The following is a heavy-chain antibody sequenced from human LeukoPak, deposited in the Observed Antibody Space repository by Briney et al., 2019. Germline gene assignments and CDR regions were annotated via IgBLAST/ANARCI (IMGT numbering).Heavy chain of an antibody. CDR3: AKRIMGAPFDD. J-gene: IGHJ4*02. CDR1: GFTFSSYA. CDR2: ISGSGAGT. V-gene: IGHV3-23*01. Sequence: GGSLGLSCAASGFTFSSYAMGWVRQAPGKGLEWVSSISGSGAGTYYADSVKGRFTISRDNSKNTLYLQMNSLRAEDTAVYYCAKRIMGAPFDDWGQGTLVTVTS. D-gene: IGHD1-26*01.